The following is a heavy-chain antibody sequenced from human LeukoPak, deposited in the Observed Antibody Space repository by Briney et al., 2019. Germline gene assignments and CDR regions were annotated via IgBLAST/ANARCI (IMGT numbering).Heavy chain of an antibody. D-gene: IGHD6-13*01. Sequence: GGSLRLSCAASGFTFDDYAMHWVRQAPGKGLEWVSGISWNSGSIGYADSVKGRFTISRGNAKNSLYLQMNSLRAEDMALYYCAKDRERAAAGNFDYRGQGTLVTVSS. CDR3: AKDRERAAAGNFDY. J-gene: IGHJ4*02. CDR1: GFTFDDYA. CDR2: ISWNSGSI. V-gene: IGHV3-9*03.